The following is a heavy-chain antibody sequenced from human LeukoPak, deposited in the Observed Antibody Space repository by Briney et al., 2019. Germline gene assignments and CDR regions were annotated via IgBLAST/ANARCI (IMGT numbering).Heavy chain of an antibody. CDR2: IYYSGST. CDR1: GGSTSSYY. D-gene: IGHD3-10*01. Sequence: SETLSLTRTVSGGSTSSYYRSWIRQPPGKGLEWIGHIYYSGSTNYNSSLKSRVTISLGTSNNQFSLKLSSVTAADTAVYYCARDKFYYGSGRYYGLDVWGQGTTVIVSS. V-gene: IGHV4-59*01. J-gene: IGHJ6*02. CDR3: ARDKFYYGSGRYYGLDV.